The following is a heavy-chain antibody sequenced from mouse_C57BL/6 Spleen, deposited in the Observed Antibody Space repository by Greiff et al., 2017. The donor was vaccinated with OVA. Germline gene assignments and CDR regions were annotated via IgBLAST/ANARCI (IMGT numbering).Heavy chain of an antibody. V-gene: IGHV1-64*01. J-gene: IGHJ4*01. Sequence: VQLQQPGAELVKPGASVKLSCKASGYTFTSYWMHWVKQRPGQGLEWIGMIHPNSGSTNYNEKFKSKATLTVENSSSTAYMQLISLTSEDSAVYYCARCPHYYAMDYWGQGTSVTVSS. CDR2: IHPNSGST. CDR3: ARCPHYYAMDY. CDR1: GYTFTSYW.